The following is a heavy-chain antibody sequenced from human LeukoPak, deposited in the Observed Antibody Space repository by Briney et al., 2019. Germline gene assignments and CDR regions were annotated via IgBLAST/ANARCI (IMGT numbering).Heavy chain of an antibody. Sequence: GGSLRLSCAASGFTFSSYAMSWVRQAPGKGLEWVSAISGSGGSTYYADSVKGRLTISRDNSKNTLYLQMNSLRAEDTAVYYCAKTPREWRLYYYYYMDVWGKGTTVTVSS. V-gene: IGHV3-23*01. CDR2: ISGSGGST. D-gene: IGHD3-3*01. CDR1: GFTFSSYA. J-gene: IGHJ6*03. CDR3: AKTPREWRLYYYYYMDV.